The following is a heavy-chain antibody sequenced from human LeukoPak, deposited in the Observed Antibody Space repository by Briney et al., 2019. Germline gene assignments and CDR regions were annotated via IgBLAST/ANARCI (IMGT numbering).Heavy chain of an antibody. CDR3: ARGYSSSWYFNWFDP. Sequence: SETLSLTCSVSGDSISTSSYYWGWIRQPPGKGLEWIGTIYYSGSTYYNPSLTSRVTISVDTSKNQFSLKLSSVTAADPAVYYCARGYSSSWYFNWFDPWGQGTLVTVSS. V-gene: IGHV4-39*07. CDR2: IYYSGST. D-gene: IGHD6-13*01. J-gene: IGHJ5*02. CDR1: GDSISTSSYY.